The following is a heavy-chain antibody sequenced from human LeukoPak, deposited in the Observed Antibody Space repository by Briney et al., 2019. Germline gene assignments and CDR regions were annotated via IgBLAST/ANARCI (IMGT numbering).Heavy chain of an antibody. CDR3: ARGLYYYDSSGYYYILPADY. Sequence: SETLSLTCTVSGGSISSYYWSWIRQPPGKGLEWIGEINHSGSTNYNPSLKSRVTISVDTSKNQFSLKLSSVTAADTAVYYCARGLYYYDSSGYYYILPADYWGQGTLVTVSS. D-gene: IGHD3-22*01. J-gene: IGHJ4*02. V-gene: IGHV4-34*01. CDR1: GGSISSYY. CDR2: INHSGST.